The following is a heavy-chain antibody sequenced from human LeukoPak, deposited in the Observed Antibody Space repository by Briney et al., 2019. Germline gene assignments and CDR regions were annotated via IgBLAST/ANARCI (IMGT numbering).Heavy chain of an antibody. Sequence: GGSLRLSCAASGFTVSSNEMSWVRQAPGKGLEWVSSISGGSTYYADSRKGRFTISRDNSKNTLHLQMNSLRAEDTAVYYCARGARYTTIWYSHDYWGQGTLVTVSS. CDR1: GFTVSSNE. CDR2: ISGGST. J-gene: IGHJ4*02. D-gene: IGHD6-13*01. CDR3: ARGARYTTIWYSHDY. V-gene: IGHV3-38-3*01.